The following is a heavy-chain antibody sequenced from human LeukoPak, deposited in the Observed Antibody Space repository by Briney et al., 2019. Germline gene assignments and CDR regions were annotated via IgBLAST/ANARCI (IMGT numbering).Heavy chain of an antibody. J-gene: IGHJ1*01. D-gene: IGHD3-22*01. V-gene: IGHV4-59*08. CDR1: GGSISSYY. CDR3: ARQTDSSGLQD. Sequence: PSETLSLTCTVSGGSISSYYWSWIRQPPGKGLEWIGYIYYSGSTNYNPSLKSRVTISVDTSKNQFSLKLSSVTAADTAVYYCARQTDSSGLQDWGQGTLVTVSS. CDR2: IYYSGST.